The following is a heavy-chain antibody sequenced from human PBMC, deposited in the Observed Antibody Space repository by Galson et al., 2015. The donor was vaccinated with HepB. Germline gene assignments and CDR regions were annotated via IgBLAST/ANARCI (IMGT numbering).Heavy chain of an antibody. CDR3: ARRRSGAASFRLDY. Sequence: SVKVSCKASGGTFSSYAISWVRQAPGQGLEWVGGIIPIFGTANYAQKFKGRVTITADESTSTAYMELSSLRSEDTAVSYCARRRSGAASFRLDYWGQGTLVTVSS. J-gene: IGHJ4*02. CDR1: GGTFSSYA. CDR2: IIPIFGTA. D-gene: IGHD2-15*01. V-gene: IGHV1-69*13.